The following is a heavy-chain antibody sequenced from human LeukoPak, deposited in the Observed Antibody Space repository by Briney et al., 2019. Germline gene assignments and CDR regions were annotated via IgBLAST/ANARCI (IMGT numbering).Heavy chain of an antibody. Sequence: PSQTLSLTCTVSGVSISSGSYYWNWIRQPAGKGLEWIGRIYTSGSTNYNPSLKSRVTILVDTSKNQFSLKLSSVTAADTAVYYCARGTASSSSPLYYFDYWGQGTLVTVSS. CDR3: ARGTASSSSPLYYFDY. CDR1: GVSISSGSYY. V-gene: IGHV4-61*02. CDR2: IYTSGST. D-gene: IGHD6-6*01. J-gene: IGHJ4*02.